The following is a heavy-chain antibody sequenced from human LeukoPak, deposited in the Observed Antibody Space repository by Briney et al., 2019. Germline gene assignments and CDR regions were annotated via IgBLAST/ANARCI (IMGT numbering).Heavy chain of an antibody. Sequence: QTGGSLRLSCAGSGFTFNSDAVSWVRQAPGKGLEWVSFISGSGDSPKYADSVKGRFTMSRDNSKNVVYLLMNNLRVEDTAVYYCANWFHVDYWGQGTLVTVSS. D-gene: IGHD3-9*01. CDR3: ANWFHVDY. J-gene: IGHJ4*02. V-gene: IGHV3-23*01. CDR2: ISGSGDSP. CDR1: GFTFNSDA.